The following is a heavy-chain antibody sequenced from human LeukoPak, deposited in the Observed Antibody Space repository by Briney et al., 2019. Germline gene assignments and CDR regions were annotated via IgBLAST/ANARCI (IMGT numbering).Heavy chain of an antibody. CDR3: AKDIETELRYFDY. V-gene: IGHV3-23*01. Sequence: GGSLRLSCAASGFTFSSYAMSWVRQAPGKGLEWVSAISGSGGSTYYADSVKGRFTTSKDNSKNTLYLQMNSLRAEDTAVYYCAKDIETELRYFDYWGQGTLVTVSS. D-gene: IGHD1-26*01. J-gene: IGHJ4*02. CDR1: GFTFSSYA. CDR2: ISGSGGST.